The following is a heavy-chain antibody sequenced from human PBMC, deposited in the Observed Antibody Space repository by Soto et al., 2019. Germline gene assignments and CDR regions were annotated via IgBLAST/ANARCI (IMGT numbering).Heavy chain of an antibody. V-gene: IGHV1-3*01. CDR2: INAGNGNT. Sequence: ASVKVSCKASGYTFTSYGIHWVRQAPGQRLEWTGWINAGNGNTKYSEKFQGRVTITRDTSASTAYLELSSLRSEDTAVYYCATTYCSGGYCFSSEYWGQGVLVTVSS. D-gene: IGHD2-15*01. CDR1: GYTFTSYG. CDR3: ATTYCSGGYCFSSEY. J-gene: IGHJ4*02.